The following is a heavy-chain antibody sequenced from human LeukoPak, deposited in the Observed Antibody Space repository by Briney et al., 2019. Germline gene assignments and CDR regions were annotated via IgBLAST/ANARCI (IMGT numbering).Heavy chain of an antibody. CDR3: TTGIEGYDYFDY. CDR2: IKSKTDGGTT. Sequence: GGSLRLSCAASGFTFSNAWMSWVRQAPGKGLEWVGRIKSKTDGGTTDYAAPVKGRFTISRDDSKNTLYLQMNSLKTEDTAVYYCTTGIEGYDYFDYWGQGTLVTVSS. CDR1: GFTFSNAW. D-gene: IGHD5-12*01. V-gene: IGHV3-15*01. J-gene: IGHJ4*02.